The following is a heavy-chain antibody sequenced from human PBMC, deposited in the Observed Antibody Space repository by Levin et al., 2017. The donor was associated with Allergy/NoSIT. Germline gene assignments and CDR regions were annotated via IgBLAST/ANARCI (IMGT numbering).Heavy chain of an antibody. CDR1: GFTFSSYS. CDR3: ARYYSGSGSYSIDY. J-gene: IGHJ4*02. Sequence: GGSLRLSCEVSGFTFSSYSMNWVRQAPGKGLEWVSYINTGGSTMYYADSVKGRFTISRDNARNSLYLQMNSLRDEDTAVYYCARYYSGSGSYSIDYWGQGTLVTVSS. CDR2: INTGGSTM. D-gene: IGHD3-10*01. V-gene: IGHV3-48*02.